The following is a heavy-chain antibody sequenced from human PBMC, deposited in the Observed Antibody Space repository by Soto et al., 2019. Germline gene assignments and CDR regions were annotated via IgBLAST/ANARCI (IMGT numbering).Heavy chain of an antibody. J-gene: IGHJ4*02. D-gene: IGHD3-16*01. Sequence: PGGSLRLSCAACGFTFXNYAMSGVRQAPGKGLEWVSLVSATAGTTYYTDSVKGRFTISRDNSRNTVYLQMNSLRADDTAVYYCAKDRLAGGFDYWGQGTLVTVSS. V-gene: IGHV3-23*01. CDR3: AKDRLAGGFDY. CDR2: VSATAGTT. CDR1: GFTFXNYA.